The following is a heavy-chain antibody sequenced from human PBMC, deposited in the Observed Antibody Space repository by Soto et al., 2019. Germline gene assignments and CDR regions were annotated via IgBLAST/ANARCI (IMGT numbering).Heavy chain of an antibody. CDR1: VFTVISNY. D-gene: IGHD1-26*01. CDR3: ARDASGPFDY. CDR2: IYSGGST. J-gene: IGHJ4*02. Sequence: PGWSLRLSCASSVFTVISNYMSWVRQAPGKGLEWVSVIYSGGSTYYADSVKGRFTISRDNSKNTLYLQMNSLRADDTAVYFCARDASGPFDYWGQGTLVTVSS. V-gene: IGHV3-53*01.